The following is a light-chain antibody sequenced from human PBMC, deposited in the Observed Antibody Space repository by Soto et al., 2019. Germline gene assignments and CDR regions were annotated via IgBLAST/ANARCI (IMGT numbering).Light chain of an antibody. J-gene: IGKJ3*01. CDR1: QSVSSY. CDR3: QQRINLPPFFT. Sequence: EIVLTQSPATLSLSPGERATLSCRASQSVSSYLAWYQQKPGQAPRLLIYDASNRATGIPARFSGSGSGTDFPLTISRLEPEDFAVYYCQQRINLPPFFTFGPGTKVDIK. CDR2: DAS. V-gene: IGKV3-11*01.